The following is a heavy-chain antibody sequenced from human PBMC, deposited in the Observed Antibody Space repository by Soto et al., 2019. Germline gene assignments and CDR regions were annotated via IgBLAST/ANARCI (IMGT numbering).Heavy chain of an antibody. Sequence: SETMSLRWTVFGGYISGYYWRCIRQPPGKGLEWIGYIYYSGSTNYNPSLKSRVTISVDTSKNQFSLKLSSVTAPDTAVYSCARSLHSGSHLHFDYWGQGTLVTVSS. CDR3: ARSLHSGSHLHFDY. CDR1: GGYISGYY. V-gene: IGHV4-59*01. D-gene: IGHD1-26*01. J-gene: IGHJ4*02. CDR2: IYYSGST.